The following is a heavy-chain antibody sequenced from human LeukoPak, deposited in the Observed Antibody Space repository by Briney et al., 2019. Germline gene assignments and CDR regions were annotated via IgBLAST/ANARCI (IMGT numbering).Heavy chain of an antibody. Sequence: SETLSLTCTVSCGSVSGDNYYSGWIRQTPGKGLEWIGCIFHRGNTYYSPSFTSRATISLATSNSQFSLNLSSVTAAETAVYYCTREVWVSQSKGGSWYMDVWGKGTTVTVSS. D-gene: IGHD3-16*01. J-gene: IGHJ6*03. CDR1: CGSVSGDNYY. CDR2: IFHRGNT. V-gene: IGHV4-39*07. CDR3: TREVWVSQSKGGSWYMDV.